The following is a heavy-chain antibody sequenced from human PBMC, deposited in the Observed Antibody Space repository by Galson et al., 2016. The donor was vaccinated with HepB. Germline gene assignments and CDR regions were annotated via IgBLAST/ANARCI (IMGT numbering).Heavy chain of an antibody. J-gene: IGHJ4*02. CDR2: MSHDGGNK. D-gene: IGHD3-10*01. V-gene: IGHV3-30-3*01. CDR3: ARGGGPGSYLVDY. Sequence: SLRLSCAASGLSFISYAMHWVRQAPGKGLEWVALMSHDGGNKQYADSVKGRFTISRDNSKNTLYLQMNSLRPEDTAVYYCARGGGPGSYLVDYWGQGTLLIVSS. CDR1: GLSFISYA.